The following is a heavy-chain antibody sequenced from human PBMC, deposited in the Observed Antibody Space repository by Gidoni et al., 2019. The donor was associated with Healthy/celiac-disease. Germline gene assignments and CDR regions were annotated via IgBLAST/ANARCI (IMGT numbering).Heavy chain of an antibody. CDR1: GGSFSGYY. Sequence: QVQLQQWGAGLLKPSEPLSLTCAVYGGSFSGYYWSWIRQPPGKGLEWIGEINHSGSTNYNPSLKSRVTISVDTSKNQFSLKLSSVTAADTAVYYCATTYDFWSGYYNYWGQGTLVTVSS. V-gene: IGHV4-34*01. CDR2: INHSGST. J-gene: IGHJ4*02. CDR3: ATTYDFWSGYYNY. D-gene: IGHD3-3*01.